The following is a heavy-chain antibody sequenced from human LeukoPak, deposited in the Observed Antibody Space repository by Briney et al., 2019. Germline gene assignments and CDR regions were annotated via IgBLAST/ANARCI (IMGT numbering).Heavy chain of an antibody. J-gene: IGHJ3*02. Sequence: PGGSLRLSCAASGFTFSSYGMHWVRQAPGKGLEWVAFIRYDGSNKYYADSVKGRFTISRDNSKNTLYLQMNSLRAEDTAVYYCAILLLRYFEAYAFDIWGQGTMVTVSS. CDR2: IRYDGSNK. D-gene: IGHD3-9*01. V-gene: IGHV3-30*02. CDR3: AILLLRYFEAYAFDI. CDR1: GFTFSSYG.